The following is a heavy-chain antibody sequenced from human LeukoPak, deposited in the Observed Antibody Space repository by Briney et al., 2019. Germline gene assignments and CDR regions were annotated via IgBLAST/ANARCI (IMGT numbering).Heavy chain of an antibody. CDR1: GVPFSNYY. J-gene: IGHJ4*02. Sequence: SETLSLTCGVSGVPFSNYYWSWVRQSPTQGLEWIGEINHSGYTNCNPSLKSRVTMSIDTSKNQFSLKLTSVTAAGAGVYYCTRAVAGHPDWGQGTLVTVSS. D-gene: IGHD6-19*01. CDR3: TRAVAGHPD. CDR2: INHSGYT. V-gene: IGHV4-34*01.